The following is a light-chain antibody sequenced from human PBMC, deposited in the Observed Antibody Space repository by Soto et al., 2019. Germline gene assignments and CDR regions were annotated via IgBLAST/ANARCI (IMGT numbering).Light chain of an antibody. Sequence: DIQMTQSPSSVSASVGDRVNITCRATQDIGNWLAWYQQKPGKAPKLLISAASSLQSGVPSRFSRSGSGTDFTLMISSRQPEDCAIYWCLQTTSFPWTFGQGTKVEIK. CDR1: QDIGNW. V-gene: IGKV1-12*01. CDR2: AAS. CDR3: LQTTSFPWT. J-gene: IGKJ1*01.